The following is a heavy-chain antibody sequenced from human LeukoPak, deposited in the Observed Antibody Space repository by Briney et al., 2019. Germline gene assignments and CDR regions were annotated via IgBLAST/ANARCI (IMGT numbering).Heavy chain of an antibody. CDR1: GGTFISYA. J-gene: IGHJ4*02. Sequence: ASVTVSFKASGGTFISYAISWVRQAPGQGLEWMGGIIPIFGTANYAQNFQGRVTITTDDSTSTAYMELSSLRSENTAVYYCARAKDCSGGSCYPTYFDYWGQGTLVTVSS. V-gene: IGHV1-69*05. CDR2: IIPIFGTA. CDR3: ARAKDCSGGSCYPTYFDY. D-gene: IGHD2-15*01.